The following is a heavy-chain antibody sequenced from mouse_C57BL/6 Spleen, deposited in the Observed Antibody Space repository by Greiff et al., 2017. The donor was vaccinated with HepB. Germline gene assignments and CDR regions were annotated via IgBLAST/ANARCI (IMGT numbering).Heavy chain of an antibody. D-gene: IGHD1-1*01. J-gene: IGHJ2*01. CDR2: INPYNGDT. Sequence: EVQLQESGPELVKPGDSVKISCKASGYSFTGYFMNWVMQSHGKSLEWIGRINPYNGDTFYNQKFKGKATLTVDKSSSTAHMELRSLTSEDSAVYYCARGAYYYGSSPYYFDYWGQGTTLTVSS. CDR3: ARGAYYYGSSPYYFDY. V-gene: IGHV1-20*01. CDR1: GYSFTGYF.